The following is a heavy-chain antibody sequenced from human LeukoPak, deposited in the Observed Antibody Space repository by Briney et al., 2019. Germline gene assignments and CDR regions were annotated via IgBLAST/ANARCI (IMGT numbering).Heavy chain of an antibody. CDR2: INPNSGGT. D-gene: IGHD2-15*01. Sequence: GASVKVSCKASGYTFTGYYMHWVRQAPGQGLEWMGWINPNSGGTNYAQKFQGRVTMTRDTSISTAYTELSRLRSDDTAVYYCARDRVVVVAPNYYYYYMDVWGKGTTVTISS. CDR1: GYTFTGYY. CDR3: ARDRVVVVAPNYYYYYMDV. J-gene: IGHJ6*03. V-gene: IGHV1-2*02.